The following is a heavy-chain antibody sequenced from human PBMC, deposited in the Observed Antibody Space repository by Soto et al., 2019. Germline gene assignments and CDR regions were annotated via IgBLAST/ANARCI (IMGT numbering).Heavy chain of an antibody. D-gene: IGHD6-13*01. CDR1: GGSIGTYY. CDR3: ARGDSSSWDKTNWFDP. V-gene: IGHV4-59*01. Sequence: QVLLQESGPGLVKPSETLSLTCTVSGGSIGTYYWGWIRQPPGKGLEWIGYIYYSGSTKYNPSLKSRVTISVDTSKNQFSLKLNSVTAADTAVYYCARGDSSSWDKTNWFDPWGQGTLVTVSS. CDR2: IYYSGST. J-gene: IGHJ5*02.